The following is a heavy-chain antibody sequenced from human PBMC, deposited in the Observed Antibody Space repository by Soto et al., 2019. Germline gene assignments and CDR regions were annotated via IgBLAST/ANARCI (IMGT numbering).Heavy chain of an antibody. Sequence: EVQLLVSGGGLVQPGGSLRLSCTASGFTFSAHAMTWVRQAPGKGLEWVSAVSGDGKTTYYADSVKGRFTISRDNSKNTVFLQMIRLRGDDTALYYCAKDPDFRSQGYFDFRGRGTLVTVSS. CDR2: VSGDGKTT. CDR1: GFTFSAHA. CDR3: AKDPDFRSQGYFDF. V-gene: IGHV3-23*01. J-gene: IGHJ2*01.